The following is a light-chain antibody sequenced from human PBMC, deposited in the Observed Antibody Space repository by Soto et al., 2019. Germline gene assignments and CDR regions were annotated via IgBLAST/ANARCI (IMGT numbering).Light chain of an antibody. CDR3: QYQGS. CDR1: QSVSRRY. V-gene: IGKV3-20*01. CDR2: DVS. J-gene: IGKJ4*01. Sequence: IVLTQSPDTLSLSPGQRATLSCRASQSVSRRYLAWYQQKPGQAPMLLIYDVSDRASDIPDRFSGSGSGTDFNLTINRRVPEDVAVYYCQYQGSFGGGTQVEIK.